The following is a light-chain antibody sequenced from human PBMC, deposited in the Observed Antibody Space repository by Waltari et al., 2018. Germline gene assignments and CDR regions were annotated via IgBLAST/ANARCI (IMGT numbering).Light chain of an antibody. Sequence: EIVMTQSPATLSVSPGERATLSCRASQRVSSNLAWYQQKPGQAPRLLIYGASTRATGFPARFSGSWSGTEFTLTISSLQSEDFAVYYCQQYNNWPPWTFGQGTKVEIK. CDR2: GAS. V-gene: IGKV3-15*01. J-gene: IGKJ1*01. CDR1: QRVSSN. CDR3: QQYNNWPPWT.